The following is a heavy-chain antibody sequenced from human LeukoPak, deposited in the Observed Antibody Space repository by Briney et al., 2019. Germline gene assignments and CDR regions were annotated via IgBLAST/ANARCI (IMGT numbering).Heavy chain of an antibody. D-gene: IGHD2-2*01. J-gene: IGHJ3*01. Sequence: GASVKVSCKASGYTFTTFGFTWVRQAPGQGLEWLGWISTYNSNINYAQNFQDRLTLTTGTSTNTAYMELSSLRFDDTAIYYCARGRLPADAFDVWGQGTLVTVSS. CDR3: ARGRLPADAFDV. V-gene: IGHV1-18*01. CDR1: GYTFTTFG. CDR2: ISTYNSNI.